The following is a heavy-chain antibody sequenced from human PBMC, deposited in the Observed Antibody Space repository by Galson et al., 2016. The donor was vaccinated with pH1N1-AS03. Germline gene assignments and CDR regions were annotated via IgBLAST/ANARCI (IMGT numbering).Heavy chain of an antibody. CDR2: ININDGVT. CDR1: GYIFSDYY. J-gene: IGHJ6*02. V-gene: IGHV1-2*02. Sequence: SAKVSCKASGYIFSDYYMHWVRQAPGQGLEWMAWININDGVTNYAQKFHGRVTMSRDTSISTAYMELSRLGSDDTAVYYCARGLKSMLRGVIDNYYGMDVWGRGTTVTVSS. CDR3: ARGLKSMLRGVIDNYYGMDV. D-gene: IGHD3-10*01.